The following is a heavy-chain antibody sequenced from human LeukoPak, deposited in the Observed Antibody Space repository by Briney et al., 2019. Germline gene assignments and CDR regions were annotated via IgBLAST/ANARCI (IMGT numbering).Heavy chain of an antibody. D-gene: IGHD3-10*01. CDR3: ARDRGLPGVDY. V-gene: IGHV3-21*04. CDR2: ISSSSSYI. CDR1: GFTFSSYS. J-gene: IGHJ4*02. Sequence: GGSLRLSCAASGFTFSSYSMNWVRQAPGKGLEWVSSISSSSSYIYYADSVKGRFTISRDNAKNSLYLQMNSLRAEDTALYYCARDRGLPGVDYWGQGTLVTVSS.